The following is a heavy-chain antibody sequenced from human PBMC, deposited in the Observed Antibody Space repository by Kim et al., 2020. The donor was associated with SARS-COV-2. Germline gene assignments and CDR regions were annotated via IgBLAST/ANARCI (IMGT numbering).Heavy chain of an antibody. CDR3: ARILNYYGSGSHQDY. CDR1: GGSISSSNW. V-gene: IGHV4-4*02. D-gene: IGHD3-10*01. Sequence: SETLSLTCAVSGGSISSSNWWSWVRQPPGKGLEWIGEIYHSGSTNYNPSLKSRVTISVDKSKNQFSLKLSSVTAADTAVYYCARILNYYGSGSHQDYWGQGTLVTVSS. CDR2: IYHSGST. J-gene: IGHJ4*02.